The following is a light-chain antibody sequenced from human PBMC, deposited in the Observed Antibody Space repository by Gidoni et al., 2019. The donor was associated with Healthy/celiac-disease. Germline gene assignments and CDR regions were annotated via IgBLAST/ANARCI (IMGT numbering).Light chain of an antibody. CDR1: QSISSY. J-gene: IGKJ2*04. Sequence: DIEMTQSPSSLSASLGDRVTITCRASQSISSYFNWYQQKPGKAPKLLIYAASSLQSGVPSRFSGSGSGTEFTLTISSLQPEDFATYYCQQSYSTLMCSFGQGTKVEIK. CDR3: QQSYSTLMCS. V-gene: IGKV1-39*01. CDR2: AAS.